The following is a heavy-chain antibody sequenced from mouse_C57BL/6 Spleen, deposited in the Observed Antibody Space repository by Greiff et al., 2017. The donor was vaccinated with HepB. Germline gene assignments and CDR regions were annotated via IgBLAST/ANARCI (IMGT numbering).Heavy chain of an antibody. CDR3: ARTLYYDYDRASY. D-gene: IGHD2-4*01. CDR2: INPSSGYT. V-gene: IGHV1-4*01. CDR1: GYTFTSYT. J-gene: IGHJ3*01. Sequence: VQLQQSGAELARPGASVKMSCKASGYTFTSYTMHWVKPRPGQGLEWIGYINPSSGYTKYNQKFKDKATLTADKSSSTAYMQLSSLTTEDSAVYYCARTLYYDYDRASYWGQGTLVTVAA.